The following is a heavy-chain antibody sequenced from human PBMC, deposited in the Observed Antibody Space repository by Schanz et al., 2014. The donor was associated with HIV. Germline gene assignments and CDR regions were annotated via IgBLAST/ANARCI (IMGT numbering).Heavy chain of an antibody. J-gene: IGHJ6*02. CDR2: ISYDGRKK. CDR3: AKDRNYYDSKYFGKGNYYYYYGMDV. CDR1: GFTFNNYG. Sequence: QVHLVESGGGVVQPGRSLRLSCAASGFTFNNYGMHWVRQAPGKGLEWVAVISYDGRKKYYEDSVKGRFTISRDNSKNTLYLQLKSLRADDTAVYYCAKDRNYYDSKYFGKGNYYYYYGMDVWGQGTTVTVSS. D-gene: IGHD3-22*01. V-gene: IGHV3-30*18.